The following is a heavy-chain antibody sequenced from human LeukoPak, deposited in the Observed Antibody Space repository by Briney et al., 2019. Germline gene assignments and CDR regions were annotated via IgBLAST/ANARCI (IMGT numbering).Heavy chain of an antibody. V-gene: IGHV4-4*02. CDR1: GGSVINTNW. J-gene: IGHJ4*02. CDR3: AREGGFYRPLDY. Sequence: SETLSLTCGVSGGSVINTNWWTWVRQPPGKGLEWIGEVHLDGRTNYNPSLESRLTMSVDVFENQVSLKLTSVTAADTAVYYCAREGGFYRPLDYSGQGTLVTVSA. D-gene: IGHD3-3*01. CDR2: VHLDGRT.